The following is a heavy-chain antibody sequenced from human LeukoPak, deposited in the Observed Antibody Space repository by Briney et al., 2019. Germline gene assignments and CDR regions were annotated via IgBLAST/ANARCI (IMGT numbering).Heavy chain of an antibody. CDR1: GFTFSSYS. J-gene: IGHJ6*03. CDR2: ISSSSSYI. CDR3: ARLIRSITMVRGVSYYYYMDV. Sequence: GGSLRLSCAASGFTFSSYSMNWVRQAPGKGLEWVSSISSSSSYIYYADSVKGRFTIPRDNAKNSLYLQMNSLRAEDTAVYYCARLIRSITMVRGVSYYYYMDVWGKGTTVTVSS. D-gene: IGHD3-10*01. V-gene: IGHV3-21*01.